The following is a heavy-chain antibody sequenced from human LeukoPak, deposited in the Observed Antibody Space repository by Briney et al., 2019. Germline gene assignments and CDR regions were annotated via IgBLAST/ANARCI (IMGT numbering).Heavy chain of an antibody. Sequence: GGSLRLSCAASGFTFSSYEMNWVRHAPGKGLEWVSYIISSGSTIYYADSVKGGFTSSRDNAKNSLYLQMNSLRAEDTAVYYCARDRFATDSSGYYYHYYYYMDVWGKGTTVTVSS. V-gene: IGHV3-48*03. CDR1: GFTFSSYE. J-gene: IGHJ6*03. CDR2: IISSGSTI. D-gene: IGHD3-22*01. CDR3: ARDRFATDSSGYYYHYYYYMDV.